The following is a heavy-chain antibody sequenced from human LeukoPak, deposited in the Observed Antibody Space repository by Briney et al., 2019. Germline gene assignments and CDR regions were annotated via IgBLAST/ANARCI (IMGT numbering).Heavy chain of an antibody. CDR2: ISYDGSNK. Sequence: GRSLRLSCAASGFTFSSYAMHWVRQAPGKGLEWVAVISYDGSNKYYADSVKGRFTISRDNSKNTLYLQMNSLRAEGTAVYYCARGPLRAFAYYYGMDVWGKGTTVTVSS. V-gene: IGHV3-30*04. CDR3: ARGPLRAFAYYYGMDV. D-gene: IGHD3-16*01. J-gene: IGHJ6*04. CDR1: GFTFSSYA.